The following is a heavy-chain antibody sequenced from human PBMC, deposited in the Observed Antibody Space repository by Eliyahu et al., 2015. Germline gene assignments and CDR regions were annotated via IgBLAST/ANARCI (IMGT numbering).Heavy chain of an antibody. J-gene: IGHJ4*02. Sequence: QVQLQESGPGLVKPSETLSLTCTVSGGSISSFYWGWIRQPPGKGLEWVGYIYYSGSVNYNPSLQSRVTISADTSKNQFSLKLSSVTAADTAVYYCARILTEDYDFWSGHSYYFDYWGQGNLVTVSS. D-gene: IGHD3-3*01. CDR3: ARILTEDYDFWSGHSYYFDY. CDR1: GGSISSFY. CDR2: IYYSGSV. V-gene: IGHV4-59*01.